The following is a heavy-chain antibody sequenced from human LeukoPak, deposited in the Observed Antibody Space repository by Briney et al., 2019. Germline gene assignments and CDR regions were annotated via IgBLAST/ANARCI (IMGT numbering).Heavy chain of an antibody. CDR3: ARDDTHFYGSGSSNWFDP. CDR2: IYYSGTT. V-gene: IGHV4-59*12. Sequence: SETLSLTCTVSGASIHDDHFTWIRQPPGKGLEWIGYIYYSGTTIYNPSLKSRLTISLDTSKNQFSLNLSSVTDADTAVYYCARDDTHFYGSGSSNWFDPWGQGLLVTVSS. CDR1: GASIHDDH. D-gene: IGHD3-10*01. J-gene: IGHJ5*02.